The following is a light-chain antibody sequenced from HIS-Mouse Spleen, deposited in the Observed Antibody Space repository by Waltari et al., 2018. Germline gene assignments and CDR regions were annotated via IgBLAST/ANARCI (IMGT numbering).Light chain of an antibody. CDR1: QSVSSY. J-gene: IGKJ4*01. Sequence: EIVLTQSPATLSLSPGEKATLSCTASQSVSSYLAWYQQKPGQAPRLLIYDASNRATGIPARFSGSESGTDFTLTISSLEPEDFAVYYCQQRSNWPTFGGGTKVEIK. CDR3: QQRSNWPT. V-gene: IGKV3-11*01. CDR2: DAS.